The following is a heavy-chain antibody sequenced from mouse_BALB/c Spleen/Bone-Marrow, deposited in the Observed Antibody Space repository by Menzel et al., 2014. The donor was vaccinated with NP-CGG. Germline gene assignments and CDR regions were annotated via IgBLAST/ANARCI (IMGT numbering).Heavy chain of an antibody. CDR3: TRDYYGP. CDR2: ITYSGNT. Sequence: EVMLVESGPSLVKPSQTLSLTCSVTGDSITSGYWNWIRKFPGNKLEYMGYITYSGNTYYNPSLISRISITRDTSKNQYYLQLNSVTTEDTATYYCTRDYYGPWGQGTTLIVSS. CDR1: GDSITSGY. V-gene: IGHV3-8*02. J-gene: IGHJ2*01. D-gene: IGHD1-2*01.